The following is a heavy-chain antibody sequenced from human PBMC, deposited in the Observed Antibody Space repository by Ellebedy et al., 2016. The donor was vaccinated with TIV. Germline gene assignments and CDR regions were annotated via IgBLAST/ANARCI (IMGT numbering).Heavy chain of an antibody. J-gene: IGHJ3*02. CDR1: EFNHA. CDR2: ISSDASKE. D-gene: IGHD3-10*01. Sequence: PGGSLRLSCAASEFNHAFHWVRQAPGTGLEGVAVISSDASKEDYADSVKGRFTLSRDNSKNTLYLQMNSLRVEDTAVYYCARDLWFGEGDAFDIWGQGTMVTVSS. CDR3: ARDLWFGEGDAFDI. V-gene: IGHV3-30*04.